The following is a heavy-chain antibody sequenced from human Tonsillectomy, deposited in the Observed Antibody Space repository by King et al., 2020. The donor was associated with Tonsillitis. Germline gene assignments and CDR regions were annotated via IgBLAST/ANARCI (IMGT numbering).Heavy chain of an antibody. CDR2: IYHSGST. V-gene: IGHV4-30-2*01. CDR3: ARGSGSYSGDYFDY. CDR1: VGSIIMGGAP. D-gene: IGHD1-26*01. J-gene: IGHJ4*02. Sequence: LQPQESGSGLLTPSQTIPMLCAVSVGSIIMGGAPCTVIRQPPGKGLEWIGYIYHSGSTYYNPSLKSRVTISVDRSKNQFSLKLSSVTAADTAVYYCARGSGSYSGDYFDYWGQGTLVTVSS.